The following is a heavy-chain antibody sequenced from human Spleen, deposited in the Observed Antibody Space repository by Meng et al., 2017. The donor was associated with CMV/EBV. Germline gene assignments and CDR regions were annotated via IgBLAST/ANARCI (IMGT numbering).Heavy chain of an antibody. V-gene: IGHV3-33*06. CDR3: AKDDYRTPPPDAFDI. Sequence: GGSLRLSCAASGFTFSNYGMHWVRQAPGKGLEWVAVIWYDGKTKYYADSVKCRFSISRDNSKYTLYLQMNSLRADDTAVYYCAKDDYRTPPPDAFDIWGQGTMVTVSS. CDR1: GFTFSNYG. CDR2: IWYDGKTK. D-gene: IGHD4/OR15-4a*01. J-gene: IGHJ3*02.